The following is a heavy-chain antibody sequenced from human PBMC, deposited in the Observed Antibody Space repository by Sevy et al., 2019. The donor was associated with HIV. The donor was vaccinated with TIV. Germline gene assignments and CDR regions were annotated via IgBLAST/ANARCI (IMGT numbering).Heavy chain of an antibody. CDR3: ARHVDMTTLIGGLYYFDS. CDR2: IYPRDSDT. J-gene: IGHJ4*02. V-gene: IGHV5-51*01. D-gene: IGHD4-4*01. CDR1: GYKFTTYW. Sequence: GESLKISCKASGYKFTTYWIGWARQMPGKGLEWMGMIYPRDSDTRYSTSFQGQVTISADTSINTAYLQWSSLKASDTAMYFCARHVDMTTLIGGLYYFDSWGQGTLVTVSS.